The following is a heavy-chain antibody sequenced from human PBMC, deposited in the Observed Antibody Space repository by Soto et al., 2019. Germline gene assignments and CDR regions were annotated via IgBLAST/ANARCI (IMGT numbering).Heavy chain of an antibody. CDR1: GYTFTSYD. J-gene: IGHJ5*02. CDR3: ATRRAVVVPAALSSWFDP. Sequence: ASVKVSCKASGYTFTSYDINWVRQATGQGLEWMGWMNPNSGNTGYAQKFQGRVTMTRNTSISTAYMELSSLRSEDTAVYYCATRRAVVVPAALSSWFDPWGQGTLVTVSS. CDR2: MNPNSGNT. V-gene: IGHV1-8*01. D-gene: IGHD2-2*01.